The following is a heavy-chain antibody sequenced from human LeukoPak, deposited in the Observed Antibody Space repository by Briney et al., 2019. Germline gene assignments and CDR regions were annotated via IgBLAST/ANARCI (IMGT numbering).Heavy chain of an antibody. J-gene: IGHJ4*02. CDR1: GFSFSDYY. Sequence: PGGSLRLSCAASGFSFSDYYMNWIRQTPGKGLEWVAYFSGRGNIIPYADSVKGRFTISRDNAKNSLFLQMYSLRDEDTAVYFCARGTYYFEYWGQGTLVTVSS. D-gene: IGHD3-10*01. CDR2: FSGRGNII. V-gene: IGHV3-11*01. CDR3: ARGTYYFEY.